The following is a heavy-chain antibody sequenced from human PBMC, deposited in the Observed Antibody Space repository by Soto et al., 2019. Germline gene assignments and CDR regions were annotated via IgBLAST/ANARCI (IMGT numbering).Heavy chain of an antibody. J-gene: IGHJ4*02. CDR3: AKDHDEDFGYDLDYFNY. CDR2: MGGSGRST. D-gene: IGHD5-12*01. V-gene: IGHV3-23*01. Sequence: PGGSLRLSCVASGFTFSSYSMTWVRQAPGKGLEWVSSMGGSGRSTYYTDSVKGRFTISRDNSKSTLYLQMTSLRAEDTALYYCAKDHDEDFGYDLDYFNYWGQGTLVTVSS. CDR1: GFTFSSYS.